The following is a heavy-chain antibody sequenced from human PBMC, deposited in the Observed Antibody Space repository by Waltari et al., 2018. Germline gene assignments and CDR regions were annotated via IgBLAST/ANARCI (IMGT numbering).Heavy chain of an antibody. J-gene: IGHJ4*02. Sequence: EVQLVESGGGLVQPGGSLRLSCAASGFTFSSYAMSWFRQAPGKGLGWVSAISGSGGSTYYADSVKGRFTISRDNSKNTLYLQMNSLRAEDTAVYYCAKRLPLPYDSSGYTGGPAGDWGQGTLVTVSS. CDR1: GFTFSSYA. V-gene: IGHV3-23*04. CDR3: AKRLPLPYDSSGYTGGPAGD. D-gene: IGHD3-22*01. CDR2: ISGSGGST.